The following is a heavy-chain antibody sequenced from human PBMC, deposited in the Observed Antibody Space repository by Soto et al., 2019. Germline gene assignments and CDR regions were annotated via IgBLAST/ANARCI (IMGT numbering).Heavy chain of an antibody. CDR1: GGTFSSYA. Sequence: QVQLVQSGAEVKKPGSSVKVSCKASGGTFSSYAISWVRQAPGQGLEWMGGIIPIFGTANYAQKFQGRVTITADESTSTAYMELSSLRSEDTTVYYCARDLMDYGGNSGWFDPWGQGTLVTVSS. CDR2: IIPIFGTA. D-gene: IGHD4-17*01. CDR3: ARDLMDYGGNSGWFDP. J-gene: IGHJ5*02. V-gene: IGHV1-69*01.